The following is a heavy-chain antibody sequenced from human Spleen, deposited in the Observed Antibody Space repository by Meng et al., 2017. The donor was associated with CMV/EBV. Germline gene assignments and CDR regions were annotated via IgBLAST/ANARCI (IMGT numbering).Heavy chain of an antibody. J-gene: IGHJ4*02. CDR2: INHSGST. CDR3: CSRRFGEWGY. CDR1: GGSFSGYY. D-gene: IGHD3-10*01. Sequence: QVQLRRWGAGRLKPSETLPLTCAVYGGSFSGYYWSWIRQPPGKGLEWIGEINHSGSTNYNPSLKSRVTISVDTSKNQFSLKLSSVTAADTAVYYCCSRRFGEWGYWGQGTLVTVSS. V-gene: IGHV4-34*01.